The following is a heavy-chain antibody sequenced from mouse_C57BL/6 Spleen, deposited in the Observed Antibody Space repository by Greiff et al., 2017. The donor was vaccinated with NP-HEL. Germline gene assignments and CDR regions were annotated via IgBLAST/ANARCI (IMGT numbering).Heavy chain of an antibody. D-gene: IGHD2-5*01. J-gene: IGHJ4*01. Sequence: VQLKESGPGLVQPSQSLSITCTVSGFSLTSYGVHWVRQSPGKGLEWLGVIWRGGSTDYNAAFMSRLSITKDNSKSQVFFKMNSLQADDTAIYYCAKKAGSNYDYAMDYWGQGTSVTVSS. CDR2: IWRGGST. CDR3: AKKAGSNYDYAMDY. V-gene: IGHV2-5*01. CDR1: GFSLTSYG.